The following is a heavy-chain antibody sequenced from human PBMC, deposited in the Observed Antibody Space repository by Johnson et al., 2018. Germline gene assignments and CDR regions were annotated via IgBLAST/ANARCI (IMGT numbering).Heavy chain of an antibody. CDR2: IYYSGRT. J-gene: IGHJ3*02. V-gene: IGHV4-59*01. D-gene: IGHD3-3*01. Sequence: QVQLQESGPGLVKPSETLSLPCTVSGGSISSYYWSWIRQPPGKGLEWIGYIYYSGRTNYNPSLKSRVTISVDTSKNQCSLKLSAVTGADPAVYYCARDFPFWSGSSDAFHIWGQGTRVTVSS. CDR3: ARDFPFWSGSSDAFHI. CDR1: GGSISSYY.